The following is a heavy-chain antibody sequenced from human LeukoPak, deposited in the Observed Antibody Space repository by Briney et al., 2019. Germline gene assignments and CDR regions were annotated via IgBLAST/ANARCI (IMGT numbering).Heavy chain of an antibody. Sequence: HSGGSLRLSCAASGFTFSNYGMSWVRQAPEKGLEWVSTISGSGGTTYYADSLKGRFTISRDNSRNTLYLQMNSLRVEDTAVYYCAKGHGDSSGYYYFDSWGQGTLVTVPS. CDR3: AKGHGDSSGYYYFDS. CDR1: GFTFSNYG. D-gene: IGHD3-22*01. V-gene: IGHV3-23*01. J-gene: IGHJ4*02. CDR2: ISGSGGTT.